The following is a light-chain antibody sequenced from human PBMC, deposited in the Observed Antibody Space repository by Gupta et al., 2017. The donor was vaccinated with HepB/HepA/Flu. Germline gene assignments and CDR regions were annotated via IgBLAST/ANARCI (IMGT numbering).Light chain of an antibody. CDR1: QTINTF. V-gene: IGKV1-5*03. J-gene: IGKJ1*01. CDR2: RAS. CDR3: QHDDNFLWT. Sequence: DIQLTQSPSTLSASVGDRVTITCRASQTINTFVAWYQQKPGSAPNLLIYRASSLESGVPSRFSGSGSGTEFTLTISSLQPDDFATYYCQHDDNFLWTFGQGTKVEIK.